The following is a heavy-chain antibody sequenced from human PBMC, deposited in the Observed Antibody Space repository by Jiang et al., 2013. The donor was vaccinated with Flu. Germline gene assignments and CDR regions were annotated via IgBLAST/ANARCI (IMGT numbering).Heavy chain of an antibody. J-gene: IGHJ4*02. Sequence: QLLESGGGLVQPGGSLRLSCAASGFTFSSYAMSWVRQAPGKGLEWVSLITGSGGRTYYAGSVKGRFIISRDNSKNTLHLQMNALRAEDTAVYYCAKDREESAVAGPFDQWGQGTLVTVSS. V-gene: IGHV3-23*01. CDR2: ITGSGGRT. CDR1: GFTFSSYA. CDR3: AKDREESAVAGPFDQ. D-gene: IGHD6-19*01.